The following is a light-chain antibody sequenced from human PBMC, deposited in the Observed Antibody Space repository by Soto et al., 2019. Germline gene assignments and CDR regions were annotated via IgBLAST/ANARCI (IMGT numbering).Light chain of an antibody. Sequence: DIQMTQSPPSLSASLGDRVTITCRASQGISVYLAWFQQKPGKVPKLLIYAASTLQSGVPSRFSGSGSGTDFTLTISSLQPEDVATYYCQKYNSAPLTFGGGTKVEIK. CDR3: QKYNSAPLT. J-gene: IGKJ4*01. CDR2: AAS. CDR1: QGISVY. V-gene: IGKV1-27*01.